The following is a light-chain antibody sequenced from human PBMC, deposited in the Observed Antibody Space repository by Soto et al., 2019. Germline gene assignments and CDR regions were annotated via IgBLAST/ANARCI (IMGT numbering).Light chain of an antibody. V-gene: IGKV1-5*01. J-gene: IGKJ1*01. CDR2: DAS. CDR3: QQYNSIRWT. Sequence: DIQMTQSPSTLSASVGDRVTITWRASQSISSWLAWYQQKPGKAPKLLIYDASSLESGLPSRFSGSGSGTEFTLTISSLQPDDFATYYCQQYNSIRWTFGQGTKVEIK. CDR1: QSISSW.